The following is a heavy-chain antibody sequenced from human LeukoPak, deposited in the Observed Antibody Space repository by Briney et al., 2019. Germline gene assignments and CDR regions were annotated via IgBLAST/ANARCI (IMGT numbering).Heavy chain of an antibody. Sequence: GESLKISFKGSGXSFTSNCIAWVRQLPGKGLEWMGITYPADSDTTYSPSFEGQVTISVDKSISTAYLQWSSLKASDTATYYCARGSGYSFYWGQGTLVTVSS. CDR2: TYPADSDT. J-gene: IGHJ4*02. CDR1: GXSFTSNC. D-gene: IGHD3-22*01. V-gene: IGHV5-51*01. CDR3: ARGSGYSFY.